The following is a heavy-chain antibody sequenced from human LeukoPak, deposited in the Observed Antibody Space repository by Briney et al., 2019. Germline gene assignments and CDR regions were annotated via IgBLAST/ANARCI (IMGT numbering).Heavy chain of an antibody. CDR1: GYTFTGYY. V-gene: IGHV1-2*02. Sequence: ASVKVSCKASGYTFTGYYMHWVRQAPGQGLEWMGWINFNSGGTHYAQKFQDRVTMTRDTHITTAYMELSSLRSDDTAVYYCARENYVYDYWGQGTLVTVSS. CDR3: ARENYVYDY. CDR2: INFNSGGT. J-gene: IGHJ4*02. D-gene: IGHD1-7*01.